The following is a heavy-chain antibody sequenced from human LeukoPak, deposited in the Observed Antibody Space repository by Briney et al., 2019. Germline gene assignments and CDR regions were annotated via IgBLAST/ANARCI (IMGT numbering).Heavy chain of an antibody. V-gene: IGHV4-39*01. CDR2: VYYSGST. CDR3: ARGEVALNWFDP. J-gene: IGHJ5*02. Sequence: SETLSLTCTVSGGSISSSSYYWGWIRQPPGKGLEWIGSVYYSGSTHYNPSLKSRVTISVDTSKSQFSLKLSSVTAADTAVYYCARGEVALNWFDPWGQGTLVTVSS. CDR1: GGSISSSSYY. D-gene: IGHD2-15*01.